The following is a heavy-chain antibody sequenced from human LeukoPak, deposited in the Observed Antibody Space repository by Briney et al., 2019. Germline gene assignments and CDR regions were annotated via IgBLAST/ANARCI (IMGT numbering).Heavy chain of an antibody. Sequence: SETLSLTCTVSGGPISSYYWSWIRQPPGKGLEWIGYIYYSGSTNYNPSLKSRVTISVDTSKNQFSLKLSSVTAADTAVYYCARKQLDWYFDLWGRGTLVTVSS. CDR3: ARKQLDWYFDL. D-gene: IGHD6-13*01. CDR2: IYYSGST. J-gene: IGHJ2*01. V-gene: IGHV4-59*01. CDR1: GGPISSYY.